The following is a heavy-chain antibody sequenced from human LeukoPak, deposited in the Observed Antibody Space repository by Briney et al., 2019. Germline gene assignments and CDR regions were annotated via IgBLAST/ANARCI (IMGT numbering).Heavy chain of an antibody. CDR1: GFTFSRYG. CDR2: IWYDGSNK. V-gene: IGHV3-33*03. CDR3: ASGDTTGYSGDAFNI. J-gene: IGHJ3*02. Sequence: GGSLRLSCVASGFTFSRYGMHWVRQAPGKGLEWVAIIWYDGSNKYYADSVKGRFTISRDTSKDTLYLQMDSLRAEDTAVYYCASGDTTGYSGDAFNIWGQGTMVTVSS. D-gene: IGHD3-22*01.